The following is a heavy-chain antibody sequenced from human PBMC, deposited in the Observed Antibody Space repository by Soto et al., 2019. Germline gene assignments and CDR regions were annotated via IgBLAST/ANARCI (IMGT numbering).Heavy chain of an antibody. V-gene: IGHV4-59*08. CDR2: IYYSGST. J-gene: IGHJ4*02. CDR3: ARLPGIVATTYFDY. CDR1: GGSISSYY. Sequence: SETLSLTCTVSGGSISSYYWSWIRQPPGKGLEWIGYIYYSGSTNYNPSLKSRVTISVDTSKNQFSLKLSSVTAADTAVYYCARLPGIVATTYFDYWGQGTLVTVSS. D-gene: IGHD5-12*01.